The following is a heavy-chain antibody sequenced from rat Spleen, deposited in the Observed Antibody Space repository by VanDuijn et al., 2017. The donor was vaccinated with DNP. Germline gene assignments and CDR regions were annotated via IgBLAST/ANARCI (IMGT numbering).Heavy chain of an antibody. CDR2: ISYDGSRT. CDR1: GFTFRDYN. Sequence: EVQLVESGGGLVQPGRSLRLSCAASGFTFRDYNMAWVRQAPKKGLEWVATISYDGSRTYYRDSVKGRFTISRDNAKSTLYLQMDSLRSEDTATYYCTTGYYGYWFTYWGQGTLVTVSS. V-gene: IGHV5S10*01. CDR3: TTGYYGYWFTY. D-gene: IGHD1-6*01. J-gene: IGHJ3*01.